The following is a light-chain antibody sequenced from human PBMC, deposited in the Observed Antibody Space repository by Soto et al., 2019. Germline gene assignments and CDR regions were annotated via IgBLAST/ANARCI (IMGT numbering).Light chain of an antibody. V-gene: IGKV3-20*01. Sequence: EIVLTQSPGTLSLSPGEKATLSCRASQSVSSSYLAWYQQKPGQAPRLLIYGASSRATDIPDRFSGSGSGTDFTLTISRLVPEDFAVYYCQQYGSSPRTFGQGTKVDIK. J-gene: IGKJ1*01. CDR2: GAS. CDR3: QQYGSSPRT. CDR1: QSVSSSY.